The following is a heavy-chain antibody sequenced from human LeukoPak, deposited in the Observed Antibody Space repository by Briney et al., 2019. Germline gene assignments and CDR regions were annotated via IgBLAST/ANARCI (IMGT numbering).Heavy chain of an antibody. CDR2: ISSSGSDT. D-gene: IGHD4-17*01. V-gene: IGHV3-11*04. CDR3: ATAPTEDGDGSSPGY. Sequence: PGGSLRLSCAASRFTFRDHFMSWIRQPAGKGLEYVSYISSSGSDTYYSYSVKGRFTVSRDNAKNSLFLQMNSLRAEDTAVYYCATAPTEDGDGSSPGYWGQGTLVTVSS. CDR1: RFTFRDHF. J-gene: IGHJ4*02.